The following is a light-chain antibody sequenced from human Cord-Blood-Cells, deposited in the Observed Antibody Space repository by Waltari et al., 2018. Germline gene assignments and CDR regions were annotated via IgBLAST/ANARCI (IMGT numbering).Light chain of an antibody. J-gene: IGLJ3*02. CDR1: SSDVGGYNY. CDR3: CSYAGSYTLV. V-gene: IGLV2-11*01. CDR2: DVS. Sequence: QSALTQPHSVSGSPGQSVTISCTGTSSDVGGYNYVSWYQQHPGKAPKLMIYDVSKRPSGVPDRFSGSKSGNTASLTSSGLQAEDEADYYCCSYAGSYTLVFGGGTKLTVL.